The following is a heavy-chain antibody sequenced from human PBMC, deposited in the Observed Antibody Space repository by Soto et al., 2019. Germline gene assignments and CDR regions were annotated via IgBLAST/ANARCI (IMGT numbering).Heavy chain of an antibody. CDR2: INAGNGNT. Sequence: GASVKVSCQASGYTFTSCAMHWVRQAPGQRLEWMGWINAGNGNTEYSQKFQGRVTITRDTSASTAYMELSSLRSEDTAVYYGARILGDCRGGSCDYWGQGTLVTVSS. V-gene: IGHV1-3*01. CDR1: GYTFTSCA. D-gene: IGHD2-15*01. J-gene: IGHJ4*02. CDR3: ARILGDCRGGSCDY.